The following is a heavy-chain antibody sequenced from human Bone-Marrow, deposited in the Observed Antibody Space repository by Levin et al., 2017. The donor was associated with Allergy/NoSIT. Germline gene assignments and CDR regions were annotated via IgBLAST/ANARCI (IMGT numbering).Heavy chain of an antibody. V-gene: IGHV3-15*05. CDR1: GFTFNIIW. J-gene: IGHJ3*02. Sequence: GGSLRLSCAASGFTFNIIWMNWVRQAPGKGLEWVARIKSKNDGGTTDYAAPVKGRFTISRDDSKNTVYLQMNSLRTEDTAVYYCTADTYDSTWQAYNIWGQGTGVTVSS. CDR2: IKSKNDGGTT. CDR3: TADTYDSTWQAYNI. D-gene: IGHD2-21*01.